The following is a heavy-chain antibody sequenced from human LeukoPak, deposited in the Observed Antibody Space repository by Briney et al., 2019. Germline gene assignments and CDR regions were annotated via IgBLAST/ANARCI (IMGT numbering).Heavy chain of an antibody. V-gene: IGHV4-39*01. CDR1: GGSISSSSYY. J-gene: IGHJ4*02. Sequence: SETLSLTCTVSGGSISSSSYYWGWIRQPPGKGLEWIGSIYYSGSTYYNPSLKSRVTISVDTSKNQFSLKLSSVTAADTAVYYCASRATYYYGSGSYEDYWGQGTLVTVSS. CDR2: IYYSGST. CDR3: ASRATYYYGSGSYEDY. D-gene: IGHD3-10*01.